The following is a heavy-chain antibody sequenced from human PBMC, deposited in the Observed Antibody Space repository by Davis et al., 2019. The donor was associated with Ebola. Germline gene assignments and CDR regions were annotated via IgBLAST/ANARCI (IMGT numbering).Heavy chain of an antibody. Sequence: AASVKVSCKASGYTFTGYYMHWVRQAPGQGLEWMGIINPSGGSTSYAQKFQGRVTMTRDTSTSTVYMELSSLRSEDTAVYYCARELIVIMAAAGTGTGDYYYGMDVWGQGTTVTVSS. D-gene: IGHD6-13*01. CDR1: GYTFTGYY. CDR3: ARELIVIMAAAGTGTGDYYYGMDV. J-gene: IGHJ6*02. CDR2: INPSGGST. V-gene: IGHV1-46*03.